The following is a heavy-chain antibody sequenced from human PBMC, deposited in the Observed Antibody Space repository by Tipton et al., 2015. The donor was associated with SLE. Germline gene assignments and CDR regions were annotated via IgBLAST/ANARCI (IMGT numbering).Heavy chain of an antibody. CDR1: GGSIRSYY. CDR3: AREGYYDNSVYYPLFDS. D-gene: IGHD3-22*01. V-gene: IGHV4-59*01. J-gene: IGHJ4*01. CDR2: IYDSENT. Sequence: TLSLTCTVSGGSIRSYYWSWIRQAPGKGLEWIGYIYDSENTNYNPSLKSRVTISSDTPKNQFSLKLSSVTAADTAVYYCAREGYYDNSVYYPLFDSWGQGSLVTVSS.